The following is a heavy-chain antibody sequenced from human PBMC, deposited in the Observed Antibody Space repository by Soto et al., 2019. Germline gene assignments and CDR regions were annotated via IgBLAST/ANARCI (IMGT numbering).Heavy chain of an antibody. V-gene: IGHV4-31*03. CDR1: GDSISSGGYY. Sequence: QVQLQESGPGLVKPSQTLSLTCTVSGDSISSGGYYWNWIRQHPGTGLEWIGYIYYSGSTYYNPSLKSRVIISVDTSKNQFSLKLNSVTAADTAVYYCARVPYSYFYMDVWGKGTAVSVSS. CDR3: ARVPYSYFYMDV. J-gene: IGHJ6*03. CDR2: IYYSGST.